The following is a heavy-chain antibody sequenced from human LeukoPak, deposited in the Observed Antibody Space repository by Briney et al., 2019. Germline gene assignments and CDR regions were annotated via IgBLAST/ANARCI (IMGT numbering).Heavy chain of an antibody. CDR3: TTGDGWDSSGSSFDY. D-gene: IGHD3-22*01. V-gene: IGHV3-15*01. J-gene: IGHJ4*02. Sequence: GGSLRLSCAASGFTFSNAWMSWVRQAPGKGLEWVGRIKSKTDGGTTDYAAPVKGRFTISRDDSKNTLYLQMNSLKTEDTAVYYCTTGDGWDSSGSSFDYWGQGTLVTVSS. CDR2: IKSKTDGGTT. CDR1: GFTFSNAW.